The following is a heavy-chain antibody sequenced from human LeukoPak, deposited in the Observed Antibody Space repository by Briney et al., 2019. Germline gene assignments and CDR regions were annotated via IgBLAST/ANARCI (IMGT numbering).Heavy chain of an antibody. CDR1: GYTFTGYY. D-gene: IGHD3-3*01. CDR2: INPNSGGT. J-gene: IGHJ3*02. CDR3: ARGGFWSGPHDAFDI. V-gene: IGHV1-2*02. Sequence: ASVKVSCKASGYTFTGYYMHWVRQAPGQGLEWMGWINPNSGGTNYAQKFQGRVTMTRDTSISTAYMELSRLRSDDTAVYYCARGGFWSGPHDAFDIWGQGTMVTASS.